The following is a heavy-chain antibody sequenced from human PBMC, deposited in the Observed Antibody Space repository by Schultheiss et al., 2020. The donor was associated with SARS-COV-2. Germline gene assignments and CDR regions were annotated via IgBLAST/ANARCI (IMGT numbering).Heavy chain of an antibody. D-gene: IGHD4-17*01. CDR2: IYHSGST. CDR3: ARLTVTTGADP. CDR1: GGSFSGYY. J-gene: IGHJ5*02. V-gene: IGHV4-34*01. Sequence: GSLRLSCAVYGGSFSGYYWSWIRQPPGKGLEWIGSIYHSGSTNYNPSLKSRVTISVDTSKNQFSLKLSSVTAADTAVYYCARLTVTTGADPWGQGTLVTVSS.